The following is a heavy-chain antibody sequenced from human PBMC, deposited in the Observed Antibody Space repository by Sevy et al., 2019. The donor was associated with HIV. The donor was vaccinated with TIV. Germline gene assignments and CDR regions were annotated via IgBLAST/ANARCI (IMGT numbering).Heavy chain of an antibody. V-gene: IGHV4-59*01. D-gene: IGHD3-22*01. CDR1: GGSISSYY. CDR2: IYYSGST. CDR3: ARAGYYDSSGYGPVDN. J-gene: IGHJ4*02. Sequence: SETLSLTCTVSGGSISSYYWSWIRLPPGKGLEWIGYIYYSGSTNYNPSLKSRVTISVDTSKNQFSLKLSSVTAADTAVYYCARAGYYDSSGYGPVDNWGQGTLVTVSS.